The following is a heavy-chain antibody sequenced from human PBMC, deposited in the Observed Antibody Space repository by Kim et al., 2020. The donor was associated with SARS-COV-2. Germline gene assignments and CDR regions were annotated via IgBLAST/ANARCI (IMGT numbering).Heavy chain of an antibody. D-gene: IGHD3-9*01. Sequence: GGSLRLSCAASGFTFSSYSMNWVRQAPGKGLEWVSYISSSSSTIYYADSVKGRFTISRDNAKNSLYLQMNSLRAEDTAVYYCARGLYDILTGYYAHDAFDIWGQGTMVTVSS. CDR3: ARGLYDILTGYYAHDAFDI. CDR1: GFTFSSYS. CDR2: ISSSSSTI. J-gene: IGHJ3*02. V-gene: IGHV3-48*04.